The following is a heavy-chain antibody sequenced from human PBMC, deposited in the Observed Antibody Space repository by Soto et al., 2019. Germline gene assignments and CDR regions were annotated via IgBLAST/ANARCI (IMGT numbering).Heavy chain of an antibody. CDR1: GGSISSYH. Sequence: QVQLQESGPGLVKPLETLSLTCTVSGGSISSYHWSWIRQSAGKGLEWIGRIYTSGNTDYNPSLKSRVTVSIDTSKTQFCLTVNSVTAAYSAVYYCARESGDNWDYEAYWGKGTPVTVSS. V-gene: IGHV4-4*07. CDR3: ARESGDNWDYEAY. J-gene: IGHJ4*02. CDR2: IYTSGNT. D-gene: IGHD1-7*01.